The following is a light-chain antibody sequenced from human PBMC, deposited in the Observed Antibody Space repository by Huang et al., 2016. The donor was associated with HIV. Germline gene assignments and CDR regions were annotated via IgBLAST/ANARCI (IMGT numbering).Light chain of an antibody. CDR2: KAS. Sequence: DIQMTQSPSTLSASVGDRVTITCRARPSIGSWSAWYQQKPGKAPKLLIYKASSLESGVPSRFSGSGSGTECTLTISSLQPDDLANYYCQQYNSYSPWTFGQGTKVEIK. J-gene: IGKJ1*01. CDR3: QQYNSYSPWT. CDR1: PSIGSW. V-gene: IGKV1-5*03.